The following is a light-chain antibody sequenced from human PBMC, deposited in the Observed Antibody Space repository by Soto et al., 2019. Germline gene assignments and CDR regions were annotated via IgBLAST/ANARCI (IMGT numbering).Light chain of an antibody. J-gene: IGKJ1*01. CDR3: QQYGTSPRT. CDR1: QSVSSSY. CDR2: GAS. Sequence: EIVLTQSPGTLSLSPGERATLSCRASQSVSSSYLAWYQQKPGQAPRLLIYGASSRATGIPDRFGGSGSGRDFTLTISRLEPEDFAVYFCQQYGTSPRTFGQGTKVEIK. V-gene: IGKV3-20*01.